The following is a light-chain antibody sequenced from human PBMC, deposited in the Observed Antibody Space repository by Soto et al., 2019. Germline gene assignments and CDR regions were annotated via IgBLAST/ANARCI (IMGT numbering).Light chain of an antibody. CDR1: SNDVGGYNY. V-gene: IGLV2-14*01. CDR3: SSYTSSSTPVV. CDR2: EVS. Sequence: QSALPQPASVSGSPGQSITISCTGTSNDVGGYNYVSWYQQHPGKAPKLMISEVSNRPSGVSNRFSGSKSGNTASLTISGLLAEDEADYYCSSYTSSSTPVVFGGGTQLTVL. J-gene: IGLJ2*01.